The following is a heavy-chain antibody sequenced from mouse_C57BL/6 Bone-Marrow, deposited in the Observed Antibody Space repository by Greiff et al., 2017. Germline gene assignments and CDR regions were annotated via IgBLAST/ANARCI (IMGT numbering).Heavy chain of an antibody. CDR2: INPNNGGT. J-gene: IGHJ2*01. Sequence: EVQLQQSGPELVKPGASVKISCKASGYTFTDYYMNWVKQSHGKSLEWIGDINPNNGGTSYNQKFKGKATLTVAKYYSTAYMELRSLTSEDSAVYYCARSGDWGDYWGQGTTLTVSA. CDR3: ARSGDWGDY. D-gene: IGHD4-1*01. CDR1: GYTFTDYY. V-gene: IGHV1-26*01.